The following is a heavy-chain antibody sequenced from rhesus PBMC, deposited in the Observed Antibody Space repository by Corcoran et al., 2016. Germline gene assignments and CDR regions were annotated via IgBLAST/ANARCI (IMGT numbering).Heavy chain of an antibody. CDR3: ARGALGYSGYSTFDY. CDR1: GSSISSTW. D-gene: IGHD5-42*01. J-gene: IGHJ4*01. CDR2: INGNSGST. Sequence: QVQLQESGPGLVKPSETLSLPCTVSGSSISSTWWTWIRQPPGKGLEWIGEINGNSGSTNYNPSLKSRVTISKDTSKNQFSLKLNSVTAADTAVYYCARGALGYSGYSTFDYWGQGILVTVSS. V-gene: IGHV4-80*01.